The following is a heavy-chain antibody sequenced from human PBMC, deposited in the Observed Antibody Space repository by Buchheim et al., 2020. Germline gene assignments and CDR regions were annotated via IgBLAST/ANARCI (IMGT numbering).Heavy chain of an antibody. CDR3: ATDRDWAFDY. Sequence: EVHLVESGGGLVQLGGSLRLSCAVSGSTFSTYNMNWVRQAPGKGLEWVSNMGSGGHIYYADSVKGRFTISRDNAKSSLYLQMNSLRDEDTAVYYCATDRDWAFDYWGQGTL. D-gene: IGHD3/OR15-3a*01. J-gene: IGHJ4*02. V-gene: IGHV3-48*02. CDR1: GSTFSTYN. CDR2: MGSGGHI.